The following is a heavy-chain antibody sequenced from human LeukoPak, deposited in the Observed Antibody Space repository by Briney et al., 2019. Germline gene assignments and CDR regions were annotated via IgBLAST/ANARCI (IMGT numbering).Heavy chain of an antibody. Sequence: ASVKVSCKASGYTFTAYYLHWVRQAPGQGLEWMGWIDPNSGGTNYAQEFQGRVTMTRDTSINTAYMELTRLTSDDAAVYYCARGHSYSDYWGQGTLVTVSS. CDR1: GYTFTAYY. J-gene: IGHJ4*02. V-gene: IGHV1-2*02. CDR3: ARGHSYSDY. CDR2: IDPNSGGT.